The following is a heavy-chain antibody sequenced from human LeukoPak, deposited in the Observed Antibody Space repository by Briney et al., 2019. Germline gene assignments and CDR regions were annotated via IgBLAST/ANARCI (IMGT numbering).Heavy chain of an antibody. CDR2: FDPEDGEA. Sequence: ASVKVSCKVSGYTLTELSMHWVRQAPGKGLEWMGGFDPEDGEAIYAQKFQGRVTMTEDTSTDTAYMELSSLRSEDTAVYYCATNIAVAENYYGMDVWGQGTTVTVSS. V-gene: IGHV1-24*01. J-gene: IGHJ6*02. D-gene: IGHD6-19*01. CDR1: GYTLTELS. CDR3: ATNIAVAENYYGMDV.